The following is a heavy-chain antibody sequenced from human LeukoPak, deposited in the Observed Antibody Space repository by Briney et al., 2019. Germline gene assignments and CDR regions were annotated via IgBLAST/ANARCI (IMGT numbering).Heavy chain of an antibody. Sequence: GASVKVSCKASGYTFTSYYMHWVRQAPGQGLEWLGMINPSGGSTTYAQKFQGRVTMTRDTSTSTVYMELSSLRSDDTAVCYCASGTYYWCVYWGQGTLVTVSS. CDR1: GYTFTSYY. V-gene: IGHV1-46*01. CDR2: INPSGGST. J-gene: IGHJ4*02. D-gene: IGHD1-26*01. CDR3: ASGTYYWCVY.